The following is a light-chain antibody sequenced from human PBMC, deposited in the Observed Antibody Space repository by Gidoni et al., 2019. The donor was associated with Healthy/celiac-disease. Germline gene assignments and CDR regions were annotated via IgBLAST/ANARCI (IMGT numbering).Light chain of an antibody. Sequence: AIRITQSPSSLSASTGDRVTITCRASQGISRYLAWYQQKPGKAPKLLIYSASTLQSGVPSRFSGSGSGTDFTLTISCLQSEDFATYYCQQYYSYPPGTFGQGTKVEIK. J-gene: IGKJ1*01. CDR2: SAS. CDR3: QQYYSYPPGT. CDR1: QGISRY. V-gene: IGKV1-8*01.